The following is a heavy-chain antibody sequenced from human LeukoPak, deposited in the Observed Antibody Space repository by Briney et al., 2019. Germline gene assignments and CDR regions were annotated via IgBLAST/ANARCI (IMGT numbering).Heavy chain of an antibody. CDR2: ISSSSSTV. D-gene: IGHD3-10*01. Sequence: HTGASLRLSCAASGFTFSSYSMNWVRQAPGKGLEWVSYISSSSSTVSYADSVKGRFTISRDNARNTLHLQMSSLRAEDTAIYYCARDPGVRGAFHNYFDPWGQGTLVTVSS. CDR3: ARDPGVRGAFHNYFDP. CDR1: GFTFSSYS. V-gene: IGHV3-48*01. J-gene: IGHJ5*02.